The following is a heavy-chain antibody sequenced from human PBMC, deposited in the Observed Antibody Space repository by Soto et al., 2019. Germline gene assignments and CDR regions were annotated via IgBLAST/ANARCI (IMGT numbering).Heavy chain of an antibody. CDR2: IRKKPDSYTT. J-gene: IGHJ5*02. Sequence: GGSLRLSCAASGFTFSDHHMGWVRQAPGKGLEWVGRIRKKPDSYTTEYAASVKDRFTISRDDSKSSVYLQMNSLKTEDTAVYYCGDIGYCYGARCPPWGQGTLVTVS. V-gene: IGHV3-72*01. D-gene: IGHD2-15*01. CDR1: GFTFSDHH. CDR3: GDIGYCYGARCPP.